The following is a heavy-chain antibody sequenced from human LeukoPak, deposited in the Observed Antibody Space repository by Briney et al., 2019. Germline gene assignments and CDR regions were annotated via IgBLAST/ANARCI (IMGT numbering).Heavy chain of an antibody. CDR1: GFTFSRDE. D-gene: IGHD3-16*01. CDR2: ISRSGDTI. V-gene: IGHV3-48*03. Sequence: GGSLRLSCAASGFTFSRDEMNWVRQAPGKGLEWVSYISRSGDTIYFADSVQGRFTISRDNAKTQLSLQMRSQRPKDTDVYYCARDDASDYWGEGTLVTVSS. J-gene: IGHJ4*02. CDR3: ARDDASDY.